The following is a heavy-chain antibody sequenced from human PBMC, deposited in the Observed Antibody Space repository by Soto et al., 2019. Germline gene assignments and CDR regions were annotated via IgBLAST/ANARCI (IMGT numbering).Heavy chain of an antibody. Sequence: GASVKVSCKASGGTFSSYAIDWVRQAPGQGLEWMGGIIPILGTANYAQKFQGRVTITADKSTRTAYMELSSLRSEATAVYYCARVALYDFLSGYASGYYYGMDVWGQGTTVTVSS. V-gene: IGHV1-69*10. CDR2: IIPILGTA. CDR3: ARVALYDFLSGYASGYYYGMDV. J-gene: IGHJ6*01. D-gene: IGHD3-3*01. CDR1: GGTFSSYA.